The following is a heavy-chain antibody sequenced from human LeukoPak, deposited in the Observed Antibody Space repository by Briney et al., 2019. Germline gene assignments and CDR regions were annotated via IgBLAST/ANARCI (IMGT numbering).Heavy chain of an antibody. CDR1: GYTFTSYA. CDR3: ATEPPFYDILTAYSPYP. J-gene: IGHJ5*02. D-gene: IGHD3-9*01. V-gene: IGHV1-69*06. CDR2: IIPIFDTS. Sequence: SVKVSCKASGYTFTSYAITWVRQAPGHGLEWMGGIIPIFDTSNYAQKFQGRVTITADKSTSTAYMELSSLRSEDTAVYYCATEPPFYDILTAYSPYPWGQGTLVTVSS.